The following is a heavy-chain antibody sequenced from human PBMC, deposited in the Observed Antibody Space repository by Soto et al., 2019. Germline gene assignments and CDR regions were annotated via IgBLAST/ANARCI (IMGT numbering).Heavy chain of an antibody. CDR3: ARDRGGYSFFDC. CDR1: GFKFSNYA. V-gene: IGHV3-30*04. D-gene: IGHD3-16*01. J-gene: IGHJ4*02. Sequence: PGGSLRLSCAGYGFKFSNYAIHWVRQAPGKGLEWVAVVSYDGRNKYYADSVKGRFSISGDNSKNMLFLEMNSLRAEDTALYYCARDRGGYSFFDCWGQGALVTVSS. CDR2: VSYDGRNK.